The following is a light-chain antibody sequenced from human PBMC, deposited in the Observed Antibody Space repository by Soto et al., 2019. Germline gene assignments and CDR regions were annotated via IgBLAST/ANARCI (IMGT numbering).Light chain of an antibody. Sequence: QSALTQPASVSGSPGQSITISCTGTSSDVGSYNLVSWYQQHPGKAPKLMIYEGSKRPSGVSNRFSGSKSGNTASLTISGRQPEDEADYYCCSYAGSSTWVFGGGTKLTVL. CDR2: EGS. V-gene: IGLV2-23*01. CDR1: SSDVGSYNL. J-gene: IGLJ3*02. CDR3: CSYAGSSTWV.